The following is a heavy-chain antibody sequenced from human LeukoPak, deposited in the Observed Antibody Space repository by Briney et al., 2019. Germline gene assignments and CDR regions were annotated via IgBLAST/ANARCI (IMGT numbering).Heavy chain of an antibody. CDR3: AGDSSDSSGYSHFDY. CDR2: INPSGGST. V-gene: IGHV1-46*01. Sequence: ASVKVSCKASGYTFTSYYMHWVRQAPGQGLEWMGIINPSGGSTSYAQKFQGRVTMTRDTSTSTVYMELSSLRSEDTAVYYRAGDSSDSSGYSHFDYWGQGTLVTVSS. J-gene: IGHJ4*02. CDR1: GYTFTSYY. D-gene: IGHD3-22*01.